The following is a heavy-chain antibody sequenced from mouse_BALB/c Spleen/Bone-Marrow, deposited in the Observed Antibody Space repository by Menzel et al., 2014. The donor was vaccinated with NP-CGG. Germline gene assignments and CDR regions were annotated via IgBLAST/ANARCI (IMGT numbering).Heavy chain of an antibody. V-gene: IGHV2-6-2*01. CDR1: GFSLTSYG. CDR3: ARSGTDYAMDY. J-gene: IGHJ4*01. D-gene: IGHD4-1*01. Sequence: VKLMESGPDLVAPSQRLSLTCTVSGFSLTSYGLHWVRQPPGKGLEWLGVIWSDGSTTYNSALKSRLSISKDNSKRXVLLKMNSLQTDDTAMYYCARSGTDYAMDYWGQGTSVTVSS. CDR2: IWSDGST.